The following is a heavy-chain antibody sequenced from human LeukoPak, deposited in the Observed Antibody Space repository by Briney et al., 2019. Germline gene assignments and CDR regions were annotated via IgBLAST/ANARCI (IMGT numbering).Heavy chain of an antibody. CDR3: ARVPSRGDNFDP. CDR2: INPSGGST. V-gene: IGHV1-46*01. Sequence: ASVKVSCKASGYTFTSYYMHWVRQAPGQGLEWMGIINPSGGSTSYAQKFQGRVTMTRNTSINTAYMELSSLTSEDTAVYYCARVPSRGDNFDPWGQGTLVTVFS. CDR1: GYTFTSYY. J-gene: IGHJ5*02. D-gene: IGHD4-23*01.